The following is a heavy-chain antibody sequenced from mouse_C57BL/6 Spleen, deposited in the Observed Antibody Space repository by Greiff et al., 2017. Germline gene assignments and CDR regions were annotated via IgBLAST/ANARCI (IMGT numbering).Heavy chain of an antibody. D-gene: IGHD2-2*01. CDR1: GFTFSDYY. V-gene: IGHV5-16*01. CDR3: AREGRYYGYDGYFDV. J-gene: IGHJ1*03. Sequence: EVKLVESEGGLVQPGRSMKLSCTASGFTFSDYYMAWVRQVPEKGLEWVANINYDGSSTYYLDSLKSRFIISRDNAKNILYLQMSSLKSEDTATYYCAREGRYYGYDGYFDVWGTGTTVTVSS. CDR2: INYDGSST.